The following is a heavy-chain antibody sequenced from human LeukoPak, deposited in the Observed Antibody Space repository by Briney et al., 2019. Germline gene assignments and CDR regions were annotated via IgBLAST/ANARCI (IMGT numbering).Heavy chain of an antibody. Sequence: ASVKVSCKASGYTFTSYGISWVRQAPGQGLEWMGWISAYNGNTNYAQKLQGRVTMITDTSTSTAYMELRSLRSDDTAVYYCARDAPYDSTYYYYYMDVWGKGTTVTVSS. J-gene: IGHJ6*03. V-gene: IGHV1-18*01. D-gene: IGHD3-16*01. CDR2: ISAYNGNT. CDR1: GYTFTSYG. CDR3: ARDAPYDSTYYYYYMDV.